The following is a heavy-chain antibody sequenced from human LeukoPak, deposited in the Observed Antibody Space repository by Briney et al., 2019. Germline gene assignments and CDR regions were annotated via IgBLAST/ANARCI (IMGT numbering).Heavy chain of an antibody. CDR2: IYYSGST. Sequence: KPSETLSLTCTVAGGSISSYYWSWIRRPPGKGLEWIGYIYYSGSTNYNPSLKSRVTISVDTSKNQFSLKLSSVTAADTAVYYCARQYCSSTSCRGGAFDIWGQGTMVTVSS. J-gene: IGHJ3*02. D-gene: IGHD2-2*01. CDR1: GGSISSYY. V-gene: IGHV4-59*08. CDR3: ARQYCSSTSCRGGAFDI.